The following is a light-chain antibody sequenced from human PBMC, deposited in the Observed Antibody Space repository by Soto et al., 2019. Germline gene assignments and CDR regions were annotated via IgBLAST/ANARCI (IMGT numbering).Light chain of an antibody. J-gene: IGKJ1*01. CDR3: QQCNGYSRT. Sequence: DIQMTQSPSTLSASVGDRVTITCRASQSISNWLAWYQQKPGKAPKLLIYDASSLERGVPSRFSGSGSGTEFTLNISSLQPDDFETYSCQQCNGYSRTFGQGTKVDIK. CDR2: DAS. V-gene: IGKV1-5*01. CDR1: QSISNW.